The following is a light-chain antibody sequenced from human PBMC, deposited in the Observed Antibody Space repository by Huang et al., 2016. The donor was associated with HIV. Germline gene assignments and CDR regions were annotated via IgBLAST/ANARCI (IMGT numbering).Light chain of an antibody. CDR2: WAS. Sequence: DIVMTQSPDSLAVSLGERATINCKSSQSVLDTSNNKNYLAWYKQKPGQPPNLLIYWASTRESGVPDRVSGSGAGTDFALSISSLQAEDVAVYYCQQYSNARTFGQGTKVEIK. CDR1: QSVLDTSNNKNY. CDR3: QQYSNART. V-gene: IGKV4-1*01. J-gene: IGKJ1*01.